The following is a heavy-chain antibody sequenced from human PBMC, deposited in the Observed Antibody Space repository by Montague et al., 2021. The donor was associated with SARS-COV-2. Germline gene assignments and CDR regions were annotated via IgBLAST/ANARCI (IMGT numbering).Heavy chain of an antibody. V-gene: IGHV4-59*01. CDR2: FYYSGKS. CDR3: VRADRRDPDTPHLYYYKGMDL. Sequence: SETLSLTCTMFVSSNSTAYRTWIRLPPSNHLEWFAYFYYSGKSSYNSSLRGRVTISVDTSTNQVSLNLRSVTAADTAVYFCVRADRRDPDTPHLYYYKGMDLWGQGTTVTVSS. CDR1: VSSNSTAY. J-gene: IGHJ6*02. D-gene: IGHD2-15*01.